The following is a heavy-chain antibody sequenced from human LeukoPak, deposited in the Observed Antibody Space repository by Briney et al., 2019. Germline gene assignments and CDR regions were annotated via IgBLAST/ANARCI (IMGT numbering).Heavy chain of an antibody. Sequence: GGSLRLSCAASGFSFSSYAMTWARQAPVKGLEWVSAISGDGTRTYYADSVKGRFTISRDNSKNTLYLEMSSLGVEDTAIYYCAKWPEGAMDYFDYWGQGTLVTVSS. D-gene: IGHD3-16*01. V-gene: IGHV3-23*01. J-gene: IGHJ4*02. CDR1: GFSFSSYA. CDR3: AKWPEGAMDYFDY. CDR2: ISGDGTRT.